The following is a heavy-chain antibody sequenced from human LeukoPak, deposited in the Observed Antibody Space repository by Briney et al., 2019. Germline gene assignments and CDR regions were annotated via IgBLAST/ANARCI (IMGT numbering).Heavy chain of an antibody. D-gene: IGHD4-11*01. CDR2: IYSGGST. Sequence: GGSLRLSCAASGFTVSSNYMSWVRQAPGKGLEWVSVIYSGGSTYYADSVKGRFTISRDNSKNTLYLQMNTLRAEDTAVYYCAKARPATVTTFDYWGQGTLVTVSS. CDR3: AKARPATVTTFDY. V-gene: IGHV3-53*01. J-gene: IGHJ4*02. CDR1: GFTVSSNY.